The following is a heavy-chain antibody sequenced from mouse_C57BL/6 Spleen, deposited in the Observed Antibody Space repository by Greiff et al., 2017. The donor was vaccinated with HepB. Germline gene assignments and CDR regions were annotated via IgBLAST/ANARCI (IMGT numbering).Heavy chain of an antibody. CDR2: IRNKANGYTT. D-gene: IGHD2-4*01. CDR3: ARYAESYYDYDEGGFDY. J-gene: IGHJ2*01. CDR1: GFTFTDYY. V-gene: IGHV7-3*01. Sequence: DVQLVESGGGLVQPGGSLSLSCAASGFTFTDYYMSWVRQPPGKALEWLGFIRNKANGYTTEYSASVKGRFTISRDNSQSILYLQMNALRAEDSATYYCARYAESYYDYDEGGFDYWGQGTTLTVSS.